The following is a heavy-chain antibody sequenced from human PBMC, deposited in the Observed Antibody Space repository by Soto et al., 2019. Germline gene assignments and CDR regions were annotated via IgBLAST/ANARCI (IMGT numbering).Heavy chain of an antibody. CDR2: ISGSGGDT. V-gene: IGHV3-23*01. J-gene: IGHJ4*02. CDR1: GFSFSTFA. CDR3: AGPAYSSQAY. Sequence: GGSLRLSCAASGFSFSTFALSWVRQAPGKGLEWVSAISGSGGDTDYADSVKGRFTISRDNSKNTLYLQMNSLRAEDTAVYYCAGPAYSSQAYWGQGTSVTVSS. D-gene: IGHD4-4*01.